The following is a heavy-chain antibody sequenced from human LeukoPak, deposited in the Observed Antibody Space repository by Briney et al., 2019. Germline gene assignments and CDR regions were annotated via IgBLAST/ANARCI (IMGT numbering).Heavy chain of an antibody. CDR3: SRSQFDY. CDR1: GFPFSSYW. CDR2: INGDGTVT. J-gene: IGHJ4*02. V-gene: IGHV3-74*03. Sequence: GGSLRLSCATSGFPFSSYWMLWVRQAPGKGLVWVSRINGDGTVTTYADSAEGRFTISRDNTKNILYLQMNNLRAEDTATYYCSRSQFDYWGQGVLVTVSS.